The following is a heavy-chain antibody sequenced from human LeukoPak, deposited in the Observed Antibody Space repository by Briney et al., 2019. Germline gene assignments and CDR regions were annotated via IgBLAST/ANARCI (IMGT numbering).Heavy chain of an antibody. V-gene: IGHV4-59*01. Sequence: SETLSLTCTVSGGSTSSYYWSWIRQPPGKGLEWIGYIYYSGSTNYNPSLKSRVTISVDTSKNQFSLKLSSVTAADTAVYYCARVGADYYDSSGYLALYWYFDLWGRGTLVTVSS. D-gene: IGHD3-22*01. CDR3: ARVGADYYDSSGYLALYWYFDL. CDR2: IYYSGST. J-gene: IGHJ2*01. CDR1: GGSTSSYY.